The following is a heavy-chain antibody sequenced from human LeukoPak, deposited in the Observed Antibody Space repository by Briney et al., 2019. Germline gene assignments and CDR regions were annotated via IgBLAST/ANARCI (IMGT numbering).Heavy chain of an antibody. CDR3: AKWKDSGYYYIAFDY. CDR2: ISGSGGST. D-gene: IGHD3-22*01. Sequence: GGSLRLSCAASGFTFSSYAMSWVRQAPGKGLEWVSAISGSGGSTYYADSVKGRFTISRDNSKNTLYLQMNSLRAEDQDVYYCAKWKDSGYYYIAFDYWGQGTLVTVSS. V-gene: IGHV3-23*01. CDR1: GFTFSSYA. J-gene: IGHJ4*02.